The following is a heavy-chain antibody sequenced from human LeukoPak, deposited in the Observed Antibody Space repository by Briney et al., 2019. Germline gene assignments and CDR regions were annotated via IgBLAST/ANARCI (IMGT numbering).Heavy chain of an antibody. J-gene: IGHJ4*02. CDR2: INPSGGST. Sequence: ASVKVSCKASGYTFTSYYMHWVRQAPGQGLEWMGIINPSGGSTSYAQKFQGRVTMTRDTSTSTVYMELSSLRSEDTAVYYCARGRPVITMIVVASFDYWDQGTLVTVSS. CDR3: ARGRPVITMIVVASFDY. V-gene: IGHV1-46*01. D-gene: IGHD3-22*01. CDR1: GYTFTSYY.